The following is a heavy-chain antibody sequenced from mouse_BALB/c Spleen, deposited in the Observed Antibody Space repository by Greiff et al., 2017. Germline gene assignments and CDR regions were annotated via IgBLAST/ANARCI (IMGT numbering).Heavy chain of an antibody. D-gene: IGHD1-1*01. Sequence: VQLQQSGAELVKPGASVKLSCKASGYTFTSYDINWVRQRPEQGLEWIGWIFPGDGSTKYNEKFKGKATLTTDKSSSTAYMQLSRLTSEDSAVYFCATFTTVRTWYFDVWGAGTTVTVSS. CDR1: GYTFTSYD. J-gene: IGHJ1*01. CDR2: IFPGDGST. CDR3: ATFTTVRTWYFDV. V-gene: IGHV1-85*01.